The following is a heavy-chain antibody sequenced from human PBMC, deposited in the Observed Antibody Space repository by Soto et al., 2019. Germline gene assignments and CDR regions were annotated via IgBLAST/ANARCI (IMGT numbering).Heavy chain of an antibody. V-gene: IGHV1-2*04. D-gene: IGHD3-3*01. CDR3: ARGTIFGPRLMYYFDY. J-gene: IGHJ4*02. Sequence: ASVKVSCKASGYTFTGYYMHWVRQAPGQGLEWMGWINPNSGGTNYAQKFQGWVTMTRDTSISTAYMELSRLRSDDTAVYYCARGTIFGPRLMYYFDYWGQGTLVTVSS. CDR2: INPNSGGT. CDR1: GYTFTGYY.